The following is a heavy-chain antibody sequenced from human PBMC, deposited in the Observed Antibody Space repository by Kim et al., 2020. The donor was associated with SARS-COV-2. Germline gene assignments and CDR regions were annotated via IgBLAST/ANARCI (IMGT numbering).Heavy chain of an antibody. Sequence: ASVKVSCKASGYTFTSYGISWVRQAPGQGLEWMGWISAYNGNTNYAQKLQGRVTMTTDTSTSTAYMELRSLRSDDTAVYYCAREDYCSGGSCYSNYYYYGMDVWGQGTTVTVSS. J-gene: IGHJ6*02. CDR1: GYTFTSYG. V-gene: IGHV1-18*01. CDR2: ISAYNGNT. CDR3: AREDYCSGGSCYSNYYYYGMDV. D-gene: IGHD2-15*01.